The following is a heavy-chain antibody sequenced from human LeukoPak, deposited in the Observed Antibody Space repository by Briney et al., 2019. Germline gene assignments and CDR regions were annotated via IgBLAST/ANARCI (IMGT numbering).Heavy chain of an antibody. V-gene: IGHV4-59*01. CDR2: IYYSGST. CDR3: AREAIAAAGTGFDY. Sequence: SETLSLTCTVSGGSISSYYWSWIRQPPGKGLEWIGYIYYSGSTNYNPSLKSRVTISVDTSKNQFSLKLSSVTAAGTAVYYCAREAIAAAGTGFDYWGQGTLVTVSS. J-gene: IGHJ4*02. CDR1: GGSISSYY. D-gene: IGHD6-13*01.